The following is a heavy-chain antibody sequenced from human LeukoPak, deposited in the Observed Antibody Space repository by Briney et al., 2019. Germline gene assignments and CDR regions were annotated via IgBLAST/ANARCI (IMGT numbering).Heavy chain of an antibody. Sequence: SVKVSSKASGGTFSSYTISWVRQAPGQGLEWMGRIIPILGIANYAQKFQGRVTITADKSTSTAYMELSSLRSEDTAVYYCARDGGIAALYYYYYMDVWGKGTTVTVSS. J-gene: IGHJ6*03. CDR3: ARDGGIAALYYYYYMDV. CDR1: GGTFSSYT. CDR2: IIPILGIA. D-gene: IGHD6-6*01. V-gene: IGHV1-69*04.